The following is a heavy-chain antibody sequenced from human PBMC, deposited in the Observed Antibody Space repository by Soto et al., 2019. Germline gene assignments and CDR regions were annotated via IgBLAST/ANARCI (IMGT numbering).Heavy chain of an antibody. V-gene: IGHV1-2*04. CDR2: INPNSGGT. Sequence: ASVKVSCKASRYTFTGYYMHWVRQAPGQGLEWMGWINPNSGGTNYAQKFQGWVTMTRDTSISTAYMELSRLRSDDTAVYYCARDLSSSSGSSDYYYYYGMDVWGQGTTVTVSS. CDR1: RYTFTGYY. D-gene: IGHD3-10*01. CDR3: ARDLSSSSGSSDYYYYYGMDV. J-gene: IGHJ6*02.